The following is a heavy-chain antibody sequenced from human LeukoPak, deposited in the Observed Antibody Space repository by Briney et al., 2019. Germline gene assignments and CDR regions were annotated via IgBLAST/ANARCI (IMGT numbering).Heavy chain of an antibody. CDR2: ISGSGGST. Sequence: GGSLRLSCAASGFTFSDYYMSWIRQAPGKGLEWVSAISGSGGSTYYADSVKGRFTISRDNSKNTLYLQMNSLRAEDTAVYYCAKGGYSSGWDPFDYWGQGTLVTVSS. D-gene: IGHD6-19*01. CDR1: GFTFSDYY. CDR3: AKGGYSSGWDPFDY. V-gene: IGHV3-23*01. J-gene: IGHJ4*02.